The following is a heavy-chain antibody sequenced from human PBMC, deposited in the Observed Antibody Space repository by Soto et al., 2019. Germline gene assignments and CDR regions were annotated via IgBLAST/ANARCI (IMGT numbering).Heavy chain of an antibody. J-gene: IGHJ4*02. CDR3: ARSYSGTFYGYDI. CDR1: GGSVSSFH. CDR2: VFYTGNT. D-gene: IGHD1-26*01. Sequence: SETLSLTCTVSGGSVSSFHWSWIRQSPGKGLEWIGYVFYTGNTKYNPALKRRVTISVDTSKKQFSLKLSSVSAADTGLYYCARSYSGTFYGYDIWGQGILVTVSS. V-gene: IGHV4-59*02.